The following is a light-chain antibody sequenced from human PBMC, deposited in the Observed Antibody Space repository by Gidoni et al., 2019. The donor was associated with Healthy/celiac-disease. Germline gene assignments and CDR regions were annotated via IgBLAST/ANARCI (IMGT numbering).Light chain of an antibody. CDR2: TAF. J-gene: IGKJ1*01. CDR3: QQYNSWWT. CDR1: QSISSW. V-gene: IGKV1-5*03. Sequence: DIQMTQSPSTPSASVGDRVTITCRASQSISSWLAWYQQKPGKAPKLLIYTAFSLESGVPSRFSGSGSGTEFTLTISSLQPDDFATYYCQQYNSWWTFGQGTKVEIK.